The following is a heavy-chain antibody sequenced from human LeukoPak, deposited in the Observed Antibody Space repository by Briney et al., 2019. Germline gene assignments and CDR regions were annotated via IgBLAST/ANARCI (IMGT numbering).Heavy chain of an antibody. J-gene: IGHJ4*02. CDR2: INPYSGGT. D-gene: IGHD3-22*01. Sequence: ASVKVSCKASGYTLTGYYMHWVRQAPGQGLEWMGRINPYSGGTNYAQKFQGRVTMTRDTSISTAYMELSRLRSDDTAVYYCARSLRYYYDSSGYSGYFDYWGQGTLVTLSS. CDR3: ARSLRYYYDSSGYSGYFDY. CDR1: GYTLTGYY. V-gene: IGHV1-2*06.